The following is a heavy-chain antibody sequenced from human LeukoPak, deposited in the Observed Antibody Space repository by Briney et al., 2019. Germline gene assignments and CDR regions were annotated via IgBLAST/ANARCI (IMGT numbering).Heavy chain of an antibody. J-gene: IGHJ5*02. CDR2: IWYDGSNK. CDR1: GFTFSSYG. D-gene: IGHD4-17*01. Sequence: PGRSLRLSCAASGFTFSSYGMHWVRQAPGKGLEWVAVIWYDGSNKYYADSVKGRFTISRDNSKNTLYLQMNSLRDEDTAVYYCARDPTATGDYPYNWFDPWGQGTLVTVSS. V-gene: IGHV3-33*01. CDR3: ARDPTATGDYPYNWFDP.